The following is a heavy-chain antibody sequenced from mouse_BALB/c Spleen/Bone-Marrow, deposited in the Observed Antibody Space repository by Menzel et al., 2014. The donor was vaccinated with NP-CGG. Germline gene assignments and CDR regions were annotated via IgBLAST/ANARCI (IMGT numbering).Heavy chain of an antibody. Sequence: VQLQQSGAELARPGASLKMSCRTSGYTFTSYTVHWIKQRPGQGLEWIGYINPSSNYTNYNQKFKDKATLTADKSSNTADMQRSSLTSEDSAVYYGARSMIIYFAMDYGGQGAAVTVSS. CDR1: GYTFTSYT. J-gene: IGHJ4*01. CDR2: INPSSNYT. CDR3: ARSMIIYFAMDY. V-gene: IGHV1-4*01. D-gene: IGHD2-3*01.